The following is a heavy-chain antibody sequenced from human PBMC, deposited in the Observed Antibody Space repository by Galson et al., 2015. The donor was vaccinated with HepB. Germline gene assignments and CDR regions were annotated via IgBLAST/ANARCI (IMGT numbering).Heavy chain of an antibody. J-gene: IGHJ4*02. CDR1: GFTFSSYG. CDR2: ISYDGSNK. D-gene: IGHD3-3*01. V-gene: IGHV3-30*18. CDR3: AKDARYYDFVR. Sequence: SLRLSCAASGFTFSSYGMHWVRQAPGKGLEWVAVISYDGSNKYYADSVKGRFTISRDNSKNTLYLQMNSLRAEDTAVYYCAKDARYYDFVRWGQGTLVTVSS.